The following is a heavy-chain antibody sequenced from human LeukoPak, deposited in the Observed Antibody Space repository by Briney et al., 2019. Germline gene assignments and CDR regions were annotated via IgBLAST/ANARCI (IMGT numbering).Heavy chain of an antibody. V-gene: IGHV1-69*13. D-gene: IGHD6-13*01. CDR3: AREPVRYSSSWTRSHSDAFDI. CDR2: IIPIFGTA. J-gene: IGHJ3*02. CDR1: GGTFSSYA. Sequence: SVKVSCRASGGTFSSYAISWVRQAPGQGLEWMGGIIPIFGTANYAQKFQGRVTITADESTSTAYMELSSLRSEDTAVYYCAREPVRYSSSWTRSHSDAFDIWGQGTIVTVSS.